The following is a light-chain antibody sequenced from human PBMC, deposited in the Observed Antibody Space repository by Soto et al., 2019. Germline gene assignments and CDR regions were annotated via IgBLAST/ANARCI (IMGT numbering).Light chain of an antibody. CDR1: QSLLHSNGYNY. Sequence: DIVMTQSPLSLPVTPGEPASISCRSSQSLLHSNGYNYLDWYLQKPGQSPQLLIYLGSNRASGVPERFSGSGSGTDFTLKISRVEAEDVGVYYCMQALQKGIPFGKGTRLEIK. J-gene: IGKJ5*01. CDR2: LGS. V-gene: IGKV2-28*01. CDR3: MQALQKGIP.